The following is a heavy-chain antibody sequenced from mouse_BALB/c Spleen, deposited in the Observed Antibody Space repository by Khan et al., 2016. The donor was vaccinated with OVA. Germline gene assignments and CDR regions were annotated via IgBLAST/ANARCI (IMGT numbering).Heavy chain of an antibody. CDR3: TRSTYYGNPDARDY. CDR1: GYTFTSYV. CDR2: INPYNDGT. D-gene: IGHD2-10*01. J-gene: IGHJ4*01. V-gene: IGHV1S136*01. Sequence: VQLQQSGPELVKPGASVKMSCKASGYTFTSYVMHWVKQKPGQGLEWIGYINPYNDGTKYNEKFKGKATLTSDKSSSTSYMELSSLTSEDSAVYYCTRSTYYGNPDARDYWGQGTSVTGSS.